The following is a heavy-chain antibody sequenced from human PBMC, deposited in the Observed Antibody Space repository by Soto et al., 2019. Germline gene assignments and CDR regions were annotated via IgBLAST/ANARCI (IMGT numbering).Heavy chain of an antibody. J-gene: IGHJ6*02. CDR1: GGAFRGYS. D-gene: IGHD6-13*01. CDR2: INQSGST. V-gene: IGHV4-34*01. CDR3: ARGRRRAAAGRYYYYGMDV. Sequence: ASKTLSLTCAVYGGAFRGYSWSWIRQPPGKGLEWNGEINQSGSTNYNPSLKSRVTISVDTSKNQFSLKLSSVTAADTAVYYCARGRRRAAAGRYYYYGMDVWGQGTTVTVSS.